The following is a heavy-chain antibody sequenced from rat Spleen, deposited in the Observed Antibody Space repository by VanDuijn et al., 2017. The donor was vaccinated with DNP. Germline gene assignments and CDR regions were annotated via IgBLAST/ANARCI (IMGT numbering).Heavy chain of an antibody. CDR1: AYSITTNY. V-gene: IGHV3-1*01. J-gene: IGHJ2*01. Sequence: EVQLQESGPGLVKPSQSLSLTCSVTAYSITTNYWGWIRKFPGNKMEWVGHISYSGSTSYNPSLKSRISITRDTSKNQFFLQVNSVTTDDTATYYCTRRNFGYNHDYFDYWGQGVMVTVSS. CDR3: TRRNFGYNHDYFDY. D-gene: IGHD1-12*03. CDR2: ISYSGST.